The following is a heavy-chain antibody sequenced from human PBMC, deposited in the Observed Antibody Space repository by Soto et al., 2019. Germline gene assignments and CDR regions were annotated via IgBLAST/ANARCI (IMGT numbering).Heavy chain of an antibody. CDR3: TRLREYGEPKGFDS. Sequence: EVQLVESGGGLIQPGRSLRLSCAASGFTFDDYAMHWVRQAPGKGLEWVSGISWNSHIIAYVDSVKGRFTTSRDNAKNFLYLHMNSLSPEDTALYYCTRLREYGEPKGFDSWGEGIVVVVSS. V-gene: IGHV3-9*01. CDR2: ISWNSHII. D-gene: IGHD4-17*01. CDR1: GFTFDDYA. J-gene: IGHJ5*01.